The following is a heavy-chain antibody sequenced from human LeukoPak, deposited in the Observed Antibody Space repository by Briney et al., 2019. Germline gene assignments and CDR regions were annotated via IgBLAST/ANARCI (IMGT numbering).Heavy chain of an antibody. J-gene: IGHJ4*02. Sequence: GGSLRLSCAASGFTFSSYSMHWVRQSPGKGLEWVSSISSSSSYIYYTDSLKGRFTISRDNAKKSLYLQMNSLRAEDTAVYFCAREGLYNYGYVYGYWGQGTLVTVSS. CDR1: GFTFSSYS. CDR2: ISSSSSYI. CDR3: AREGLYNYGYVYGY. V-gene: IGHV3-21*01. D-gene: IGHD5-18*01.